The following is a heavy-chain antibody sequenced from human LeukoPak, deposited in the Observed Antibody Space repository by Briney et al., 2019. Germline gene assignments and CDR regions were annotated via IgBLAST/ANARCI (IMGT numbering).Heavy chain of an antibody. D-gene: IGHD3-10*01. J-gene: IGHJ4*02. CDR3: SRVGVFGASSMADYFDY. Sequence: GGSLRLSCTASAFTFCAYAMSWVRQAPGEGLEWVGFIRSKAYGGTTEYAASVKGKFNISRDDAKSIGYLQMNSLKTEDTAVYYCSRVGVFGASSMADYFDYWGQGTLVTVSS. V-gene: IGHV3-49*04. CDR1: AFTFCAYA. CDR2: IRSKAYGGTT.